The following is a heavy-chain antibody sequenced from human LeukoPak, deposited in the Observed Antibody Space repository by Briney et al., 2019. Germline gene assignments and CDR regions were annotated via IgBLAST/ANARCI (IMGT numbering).Heavy chain of an antibody. V-gene: IGHV4-4*02. D-gene: IGHD3-10*01. CDR2: MYHSGTT. CDR3: AKSNGYGLVDI. Sequence: SETLSLTCAVSGDSISSSKWWTWVRQAPGKGLEWIGEMYHSGTTNFNPSLKSRVTISLDKSKNHFSLKLTPVTAADTAVYYCAKSNGYGLVDIWGQGTMVTVSS. J-gene: IGHJ3*02. CDR1: GDSISSSKW.